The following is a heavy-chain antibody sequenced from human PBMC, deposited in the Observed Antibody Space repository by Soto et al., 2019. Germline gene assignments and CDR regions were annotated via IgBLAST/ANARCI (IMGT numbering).Heavy chain of an antibody. CDR1: GYTFTTYG. CDR2: ISAYNGNT. Sequence: ASVKVSCKASGYTFTTYGISWVRQAPGQGLEWMGWISAYNGNTKYEQKVQDRVTMTTEISTSTAYMELRSLRSGDTAVYYCARDRYYYDSSGYHYRFDYWGQGTPVTVS. V-gene: IGHV1-18*01. J-gene: IGHJ4*02. CDR3: ARDRYYYDSSGYHYRFDY. D-gene: IGHD3-22*01.